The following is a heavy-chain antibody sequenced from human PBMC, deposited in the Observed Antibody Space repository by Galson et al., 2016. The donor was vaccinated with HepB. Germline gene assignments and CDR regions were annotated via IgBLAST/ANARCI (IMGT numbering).Heavy chain of an antibody. J-gene: IGHJ4*02. V-gene: IGHV3-7*01. CDR1: GFTFSTYW. Sequence: PRLSCAASGFTFSTYWMSWVRQAPGKGLEWVANIKPDGSEKYYVDSVKGRFTISRDTAKSSLYLQMNSLRAEDTAVYYCARRQMYTMSAFDYWGQGTLVTVSS. D-gene: IGHD5-24*01. CDR3: ARRQMYTMSAFDY. CDR2: IKPDGSEK.